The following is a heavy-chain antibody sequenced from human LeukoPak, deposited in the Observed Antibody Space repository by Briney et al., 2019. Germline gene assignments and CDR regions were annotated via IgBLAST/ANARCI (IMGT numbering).Heavy chain of an antibody. Sequence: PGGSLRLSCAASGFTFSSYWMSWVRQAPGKGLEWVANIKQDGSEKYYVDSVKGRFTISRDNAKNSLYLQMNSLRAEDTAVYYCARDPWDYYDSSGPRYFDLWGRGTLVTVSS. CDR2: IKQDGSEK. CDR1: GFTFSSYW. V-gene: IGHV3-7*01. D-gene: IGHD3-22*01. CDR3: ARDPWDYYDSSGPRYFDL. J-gene: IGHJ2*01.